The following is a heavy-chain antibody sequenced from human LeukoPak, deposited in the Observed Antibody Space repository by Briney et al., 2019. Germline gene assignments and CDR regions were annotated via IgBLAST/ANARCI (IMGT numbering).Heavy chain of an antibody. Sequence: SSVKVSCKVSGYTLTELSMDWVQQAPGKGLEWMGGFDPEDGETIYAQKFQGRVTMTEDTSTDTAYMELSSLRSEDTAVYYCAAGRAVAGNWFDPWGQGTLVTVSS. D-gene: IGHD6-19*01. J-gene: IGHJ5*02. CDR2: FDPEDGET. CDR1: GYTLTELS. V-gene: IGHV1-24*01. CDR3: AAGRAVAGNWFDP.